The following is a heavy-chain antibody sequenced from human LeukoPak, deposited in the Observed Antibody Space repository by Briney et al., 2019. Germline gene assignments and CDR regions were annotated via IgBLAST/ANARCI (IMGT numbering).Heavy chain of an antibody. J-gene: IGHJ5*02. V-gene: IGHV4-4*07. CDR2: IYTSGST. CDR3: ARTGAVAEDWFDP. Sequence: SETLSLTCTVSDDSISSYYWSWIRQPAGKGLEWIGRIYTSGSTNYNPSLKSRVTMSVDASKNQFSLKLSSVTAADTAVYYCARTGAVAEDWFDPWGQGTLVTVSS. CDR1: DDSISSYY. D-gene: IGHD6-19*01.